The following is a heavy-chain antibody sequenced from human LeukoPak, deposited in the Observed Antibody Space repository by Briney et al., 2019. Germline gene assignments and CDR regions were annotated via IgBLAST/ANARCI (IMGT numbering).Heavy chain of an antibody. CDR3: ARDRYYGSGSYYYYMDV. CDR1: GYTFTSYG. Sequence: ASVKVSCKASGYTFTSYGISWVRRAPGQGLEWMGWINPNSGGTNYAQKFQGRVTMTRDTSISTAYMELSRLRSDDTAVYYCARDRYYGSGSYYYYMDVWGKGTTVTVSS. D-gene: IGHD3-10*01. CDR2: INPNSGGT. J-gene: IGHJ6*03. V-gene: IGHV1-2*02.